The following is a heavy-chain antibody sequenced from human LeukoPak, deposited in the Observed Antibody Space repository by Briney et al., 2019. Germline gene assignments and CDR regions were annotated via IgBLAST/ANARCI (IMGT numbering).Heavy chain of an antibody. CDR3: ARFSLYDNSGYYSWLFDF. CDR1: GFTFSTSW. CDR2: IQQDGSAK. Sequence: GGSLRLSCTASGFTFSTSWLSWVRQAPGKGLEWVANIQQDGSAKYYVDSVKGRFTISRDNAKNSLYLQMNSLRAEDTAVYYCARFSLYDNSGYYSWLFDFWGQGTLVTVSS. V-gene: IGHV3-7*01. D-gene: IGHD3-22*01. J-gene: IGHJ4*02.